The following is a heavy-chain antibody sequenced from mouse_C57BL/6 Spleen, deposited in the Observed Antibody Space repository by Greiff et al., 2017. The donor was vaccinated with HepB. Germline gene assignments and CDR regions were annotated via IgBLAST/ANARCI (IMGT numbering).Heavy chain of an antibody. Sequence: VQLQESGPGLVQPSQSLSITCTVSGFSSTSYGVHWVRQSPGKGLEWLGVIWSGGSTDYNAAFISRLSISKDNSKSQVFFKMNSLQADDTAIYYCARKMRITTSLYYAMDYWGQGTSVTVSS. CDR1: GFSSTSYG. D-gene: IGHD2-4*01. J-gene: IGHJ4*01. V-gene: IGHV2-2*01. CDR2: IWSGGST. CDR3: ARKMRITTSLYYAMDY.